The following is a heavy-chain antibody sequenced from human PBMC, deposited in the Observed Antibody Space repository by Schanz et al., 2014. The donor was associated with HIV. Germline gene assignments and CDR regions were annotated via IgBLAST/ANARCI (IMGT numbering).Heavy chain of an antibody. D-gene: IGHD5-12*01. J-gene: IGHJ5*01. CDR3: AREPNYSGFDS. V-gene: IGHV1-2*02. Sequence: QVQLVQSGAEVREPLSSVKVSCKASGYTFTGYYLHWVRQAPGQGLEWMGWINPNSGGADSAQKFQGRVTMTRDTSISTAYLELSRLRSDDTAVYYCAREPNYSGFDSWGHGTLVTVSS. CDR2: INPNSGGA. CDR1: GYTFTGYY.